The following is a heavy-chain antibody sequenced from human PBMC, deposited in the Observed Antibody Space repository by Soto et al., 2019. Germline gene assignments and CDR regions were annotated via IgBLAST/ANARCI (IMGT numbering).Heavy chain of an antibody. CDR2: IYYSGST. D-gene: IGHD2-15*01. V-gene: IGHV4-31*03. CDR1: GGSISSGGYC. CDR3: ARGAPYCSGGSCRYDY. Sequence: SETLSLTCTVSGGSISSGGYCWSWIRQHPGKGLEWIGYIYYSGSTYYNPSLKSRVTISVDTSKNQFSLKLSSVTAADTAVYYCARGAPYCSGGSCRYDYWGQGTLVTVSS. J-gene: IGHJ4*02.